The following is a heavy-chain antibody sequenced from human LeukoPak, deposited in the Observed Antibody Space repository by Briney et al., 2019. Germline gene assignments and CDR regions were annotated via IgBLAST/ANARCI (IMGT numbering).Heavy chain of an antibody. D-gene: IGHD2-2*01. Sequence: APVKVSCKASGYTFTGYYMHWVRQAPGQGLEWMGWINPNSGGTNSAQKFQGRVTMTRDTSISTAYMELSRLTSDDTAVYYCARDGPSAMVEFDYWGQGTLVTVS. CDR3: ARDGPSAMVEFDY. J-gene: IGHJ4*02. V-gene: IGHV1-2*02. CDR1: GYTFTGYY. CDR2: INPNSGGT.